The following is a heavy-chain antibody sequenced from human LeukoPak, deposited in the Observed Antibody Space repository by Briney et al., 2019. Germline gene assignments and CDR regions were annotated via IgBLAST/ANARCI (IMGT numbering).Heavy chain of an antibody. CDR1: GFTFSSYG. V-gene: IGHV3-30*03. CDR3: ARAAYNSSPDY. J-gene: IGHJ4*02. CDR2: ISYDGSHQ. Sequence: GGSLKLSCAASGFTFSSYGMHWVRQAPGKGLEWVAVISYDGSHQYYADSVKGRFTISRDNAKNSLYLQMNSLRDEDTAVYYCARAAYNSSPDYWGQGTLITVSS. D-gene: IGHD6-13*01.